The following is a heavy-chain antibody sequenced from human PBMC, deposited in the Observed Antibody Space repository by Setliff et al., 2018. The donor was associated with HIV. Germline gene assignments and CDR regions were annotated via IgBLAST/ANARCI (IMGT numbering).Heavy chain of an antibody. D-gene: IGHD2-21*01. CDR1: GGSISRSTHH. Sequence: KSSETLSLTCTVSGGSISRSTHHWAWIRQPPGKGLEWIGALSSKGQAYYNPSLKSRVAMSIDSAKNLFSLRLDSLTAADTAVYYCAAQDLDLVKYYYMDYWGPGALVTVSS. V-gene: IGHV4-39*07. CDR3: AAQDLDLVKYYYMDY. J-gene: IGHJ4*02. CDR2: LSSKGQA.